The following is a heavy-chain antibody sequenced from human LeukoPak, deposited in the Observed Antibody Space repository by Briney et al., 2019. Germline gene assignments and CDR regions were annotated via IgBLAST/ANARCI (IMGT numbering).Heavy chain of an antibody. J-gene: IGHJ4*02. D-gene: IGHD2-2*01. CDR3: VWELTSFDY. V-gene: IGHV3-7*01. CDR1: GFTFSSYW. CDR2: VKPDGSEK. Sequence: PGGALRLSCAASGFTFSSYWMNWVRQAPGKGLEWVANVKPDGSEKYYVDSVEGRFTISRDNAKNTLYLQMNSLRAEDTAVYYCVWELTSFDYWGQGTLVTVSS.